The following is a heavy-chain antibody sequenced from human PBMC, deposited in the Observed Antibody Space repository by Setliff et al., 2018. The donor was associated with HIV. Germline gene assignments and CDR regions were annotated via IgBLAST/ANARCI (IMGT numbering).Heavy chain of an antibody. CDR2: IKQDGSEK. D-gene: IGHD6-6*01. V-gene: IGHV3-7*01. CDR3: ARVWAMQQVVPGY. J-gene: IGHJ4*02. Sequence: GGSLRLSCAASGFTFSSYWMNWVRQAPGKGLEWVANIKQDGSEKYYVDSVKGRFTISRDNAKNSLYLQMNSLRVDDTAVYYCARVWAMQQVVPGYWGQGALVTVSS. CDR1: GFTFSSYW.